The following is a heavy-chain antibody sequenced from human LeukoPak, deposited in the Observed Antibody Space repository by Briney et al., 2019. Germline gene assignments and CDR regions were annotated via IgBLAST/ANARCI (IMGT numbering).Heavy chain of an antibody. CDR3: AKSGRNWAYLEY. D-gene: IGHD7-27*01. CDR1: GFTFSGYW. Sequence: PGGSLRLSCAASGFTFSGYWMYWVRQAPGKGLVWVSRINSDGSSTSYADFVKGRFTISRDNAKNTLHLQMNSLRAEDTAVYYCAKSGRNWAYLEYWGQGTLVTVSS. V-gene: IGHV3-74*01. CDR2: INSDGSST. J-gene: IGHJ4*02.